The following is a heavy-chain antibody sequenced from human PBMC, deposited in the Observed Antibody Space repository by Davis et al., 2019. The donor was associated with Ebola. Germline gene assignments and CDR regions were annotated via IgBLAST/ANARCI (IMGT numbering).Heavy chain of an antibody. D-gene: IGHD3-3*01. V-gene: IGHV4-59*01. Sequence: SETLSLTCTVSGASITSFYWSWIRQPPGKGLEWIGYIYYSGNTNYNPSLKSRVTISVDTSKHQFSLKLSSVTAADTAVYYCARSPIAIFGVLPHPRRWFDPWGQGTLVTVSS. CDR1: GASITSFY. J-gene: IGHJ5*02. CDR3: ARSPIAIFGVLPHPRRWFDP. CDR2: IYYSGNT.